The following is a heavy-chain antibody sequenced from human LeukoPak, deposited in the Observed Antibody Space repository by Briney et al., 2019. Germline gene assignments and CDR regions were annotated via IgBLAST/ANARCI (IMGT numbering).Heavy chain of an antibody. CDR2: ITRNGDST. CDR1: GFTFSSYA. D-gene: IGHD5-24*01. J-gene: IGHJ4*02. CDR3: VYQQSGYIY. V-gene: IGHV3-64D*09. Sequence: GSLRLSCSASGFTFSSYAMHWVLQAPGKGLEYVSGITRNGDSTFYAESVKGRFTISRDNSKNTLYLQLSSLRNEDTAVYFCVYQQSGYIYWGQGSLASVSS.